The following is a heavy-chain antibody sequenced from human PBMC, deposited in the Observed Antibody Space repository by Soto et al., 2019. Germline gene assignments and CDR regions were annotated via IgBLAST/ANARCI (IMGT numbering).Heavy chain of an antibody. CDR2: ITAENGNT. CDR1: GYSFTSYG. J-gene: IGHJ4*02. Sequence: QIQLVQSGAEVKKPGASVKVSCKASGYSFTSYGITWVRQAPGQGPEWLGWITAENGNTNYAQKFQGRSTMTTDTSTNTALMELRVLRSDDTAVYYCARVVLEWLPTSGFDYWGQGTLVTVSS. D-gene: IGHD5-12*01. V-gene: IGHV1-18*04. CDR3: ARVVLEWLPTSGFDY.